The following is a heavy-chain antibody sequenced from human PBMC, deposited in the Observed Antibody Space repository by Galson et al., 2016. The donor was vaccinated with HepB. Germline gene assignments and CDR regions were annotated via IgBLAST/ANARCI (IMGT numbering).Heavy chain of an antibody. CDR3: ASQWFGEISDYFDY. V-gene: IGHV3-53*04. Sequence: SLRLSCAASGFTVSNNYMKWVRQAPGKGLEWVSLIYSNGDTRYADSVKGRFTISRHNSKNTLYLQMNSLRPDDTAVYYCASQWFGEISDYFDYWGQGTLVTVSS. J-gene: IGHJ4*02. CDR2: IYSNGDT. CDR1: GFTVSNNY. D-gene: IGHD3-10*01.